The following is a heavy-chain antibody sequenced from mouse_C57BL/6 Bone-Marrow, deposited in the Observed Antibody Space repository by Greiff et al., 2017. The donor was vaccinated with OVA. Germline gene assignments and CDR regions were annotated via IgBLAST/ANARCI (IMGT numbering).Heavy chain of an antibody. CDR1: GYTFTSYW. V-gene: IGHV1-50*01. J-gene: IGHJ1*03. Sequence: QVQLQQPGAELVKPGASVKLSCKASGYTFTSYWMQWVKQRPGQGLEWIGEIDPSDSYTNYNQKFKGKATLTVDTSSSTAYMQLSSLTSEDSAVYYCARRIYYYERGYFDVWGTGTTVTVSS. CDR3: ARRIYYYERGYFDV. CDR2: IDPSDSYT. D-gene: IGHD1-1*01.